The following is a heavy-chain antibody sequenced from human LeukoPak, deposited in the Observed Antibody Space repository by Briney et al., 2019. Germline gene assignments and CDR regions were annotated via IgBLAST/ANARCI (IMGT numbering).Heavy chain of an antibody. J-gene: IGHJ5*02. CDR1: GFTFSSYV. Sequence: GGSLRLSCAASGFTFSSYVMSWVRRPQGKGLEWVSVITGSGGSTFYADSVKGRFTISRDNSKKTLFLQMKSLRGDDTAVYYCAKGGDHGDSERWLDPWGQGTLVTVSS. D-gene: IGHD4-17*01. V-gene: IGHV3-23*01. CDR3: AKGGDHGDSERWLDP. CDR2: ITGSGGST.